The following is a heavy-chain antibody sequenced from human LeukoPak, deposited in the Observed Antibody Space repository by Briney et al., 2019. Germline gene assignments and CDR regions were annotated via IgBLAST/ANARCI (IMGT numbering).Heavy chain of an antibody. CDR3: ARVRDGYNDAYDI. D-gene: IGHD5-24*01. Sequence: ASVKVSCKASGGTFSSYAISWVRQAPGQGLEWVGIIKPSGGNTNYAQKFQGRVTMTRDTSTSTVYMELSSLKSEDTAVYYCARVRDGYNDAYDIWGQGTMVTVSS. CDR1: GGTFSSYA. V-gene: IGHV1-46*01. J-gene: IGHJ3*02. CDR2: IKPSGGNT.